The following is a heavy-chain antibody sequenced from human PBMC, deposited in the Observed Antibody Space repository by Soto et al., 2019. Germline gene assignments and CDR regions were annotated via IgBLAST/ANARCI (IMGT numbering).Heavy chain of an antibody. CDR3: ARESKAYCISTSCYIFGMDV. V-gene: IGHV4-30-4*01. J-gene: IGHJ6*02. D-gene: IGHD2-2*02. Sequence: QVQLQESGPGLVKPSQTLSLTCTVSGGSISSGDYYWSWIRQPPGKGLEWIGYIYYSGSTYYNPSLKSRVTISVDTSNNQFSRKLSAVTAADTAVYYCARESKAYCISTSCYIFGMDVWGQGTTVTVSS. CDR1: GGSISSGDYY. CDR2: IYYSGST.